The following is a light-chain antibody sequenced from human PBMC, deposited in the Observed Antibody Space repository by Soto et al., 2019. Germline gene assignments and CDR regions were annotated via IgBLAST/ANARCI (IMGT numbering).Light chain of an antibody. CDR2: GTS. CDR1: QAIKTY. V-gene: IGKV1-39*01. J-gene: IGKJ5*01. CDR3: QQSYSTHLIT. Sequence: DIQMTQSPSFLSASVGDRVTISCRASQAIKTYLNWYQQKPGKAPKLLIYGTSDLQNGVPSRFSGGGSGTDFPLTISSLQPEDFATYYCQQSYSTHLITFGQGTRLEV.